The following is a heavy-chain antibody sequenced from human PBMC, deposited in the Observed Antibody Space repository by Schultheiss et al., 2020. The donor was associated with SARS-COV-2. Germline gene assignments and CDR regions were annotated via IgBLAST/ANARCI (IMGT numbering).Heavy chain of an antibody. CDR1: GFTFSTYA. J-gene: IGHJ4*02. CDR3: ARGTGWYPDY. CDR2: IKQDGSEK. V-gene: IGHV3-7*03. Sequence: GGSLRLSCAASGFTFSTYAMSWVRQAPGKGLEWLANIKQDGSEKYYVDSVKGRFTISRDNAKNSLYLQMNSLRGEDTALYYCARGTGWYPDYWGQGTLVTVSS. D-gene: IGHD6-19*01.